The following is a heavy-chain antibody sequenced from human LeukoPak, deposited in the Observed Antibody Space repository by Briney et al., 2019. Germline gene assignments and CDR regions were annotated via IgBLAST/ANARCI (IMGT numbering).Heavy chain of an antibody. CDR2: IRNKANNYAT. D-gene: IGHD2-2*01. CDR3: ATWGSSTSIFWWRAHYYMDV. V-gene: IGHV3-73*01. Sequence: QSGGSLRLSCAASGFTFSGSAMHWVRQASGKGLEWVGRIRNKANNYATTYAASVKGRFTISRDDSKNTLYLQMNSLRAEDTAVYYCATWGSSTSIFWWRAHYYMDVWGKGTTVTVSS. J-gene: IGHJ6*03. CDR1: GFTFSGSA.